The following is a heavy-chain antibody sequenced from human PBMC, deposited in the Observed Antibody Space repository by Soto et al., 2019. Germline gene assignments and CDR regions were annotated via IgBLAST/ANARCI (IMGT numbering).Heavy chain of an antibody. V-gene: IGHV3-23*01. CDR1: GFTFSSYA. D-gene: IGHD4-17*01. J-gene: IGHJ6*03. CDR3: AKGGHYEDYYSYYMDV. Sequence: EVQLLESGGGLVQPGGSLRLSCAASGFTFSSYAMSWVRQAPGKGLEWVSAISGSGGSTYYADSVKGRFTISRDNSKNTLYLQMNSLRAEDTAVYYCAKGGHYEDYYSYYMDVWGKETTVTVSS. CDR2: ISGSGGST.